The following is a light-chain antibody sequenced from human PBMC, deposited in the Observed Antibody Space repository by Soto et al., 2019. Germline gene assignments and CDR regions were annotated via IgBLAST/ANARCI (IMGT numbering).Light chain of an antibody. Sequence: QSALTQPASVSGSPGQSITISCTGTSSDVGGYNYVSWYQHHPGKAPKLVIYEDSNRPSGVSNRFSVSKSGNTASLTISGLQAEEKAAYYCNSYKSRNTFLFGTGTKVTV. CDR2: EDS. CDR1: SSDVGGYNY. V-gene: IGLV2-14*01. CDR3: NSYKSRNTFL. J-gene: IGLJ1*01.